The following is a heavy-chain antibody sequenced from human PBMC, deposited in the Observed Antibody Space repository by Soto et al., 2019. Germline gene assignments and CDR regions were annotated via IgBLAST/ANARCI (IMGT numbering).Heavy chain of an antibody. CDR1: GGSISSYY. J-gene: IGHJ4*02. V-gene: IGHV4-59*08. Sequence: SETLSLTCTVSGGSISSYYWSWIRQPPGKGLEWIGYIYYSGSTNYNPSLKSRVTISVDTSKNQFSLKLSSVTAADTAVYYCARHIMGIALAGFDYCGQGTLVTGSS. D-gene: IGHD6-19*01. CDR2: IYYSGST. CDR3: ARHIMGIALAGFDY.